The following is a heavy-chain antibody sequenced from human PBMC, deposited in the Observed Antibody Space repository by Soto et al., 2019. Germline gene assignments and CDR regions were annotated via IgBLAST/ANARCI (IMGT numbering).Heavy chain of an antibody. Sequence: ASVKVSCKASGYTFTSYAMHWVCQAPGQRREWMGWINAGNGNTQYSPKFQGRVTITSGTFAGPAFIEPGSLGSEDTGVYFWSRDSSGYYPYFDYWGQGTLVTVSS. D-gene: IGHD3-22*01. CDR3: SRDSSGYYPYFDY. V-gene: IGHV1-3*01. CDR1: GYTFTSYA. J-gene: IGHJ4*02. CDR2: INAGNGNT.